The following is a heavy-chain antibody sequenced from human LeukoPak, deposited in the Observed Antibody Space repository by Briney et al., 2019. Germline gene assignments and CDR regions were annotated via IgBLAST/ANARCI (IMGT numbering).Heavy chain of an antibody. D-gene: IGHD3-10*01. CDR2: INHSGST. V-gene: IGHV4-34*01. CDR1: GGSFSGYY. Sequence: SETLSLTCAVYGGSFSGYYWSWIRQPPGKGLEWIGAINHSGSTNYNPFLKSLVTISVDTSKNQFSLKLSSVTAADTAVYYCAKGRPNYYGSGSYYKYYFDYWGQGSLVTVSS. CDR3: AKGRPNYYGSGSYYKYYFDY. J-gene: IGHJ4*02.